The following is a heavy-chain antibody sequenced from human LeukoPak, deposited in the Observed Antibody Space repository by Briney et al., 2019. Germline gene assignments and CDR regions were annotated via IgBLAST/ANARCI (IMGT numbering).Heavy chain of an antibody. CDR1: GYTFTSYG. D-gene: IGHD3-9*01. J-gene: IGHJ4*02. Sequence: ASVKVSCKASGYTFTSYGISWVRQAPGQGLEWMGWISAYNVNTNYAQKLQGRVTMTTDTSTSTAYMELRSLRSDDTAVYYCARGSTYYDILTGFLPLVPFDYWGQGTLVTVSS. CDR3: ARGSTYYDILTGFLPLVPFDY. V-gene: IGHV1-18*01. CDR2: ISAYNVNT.